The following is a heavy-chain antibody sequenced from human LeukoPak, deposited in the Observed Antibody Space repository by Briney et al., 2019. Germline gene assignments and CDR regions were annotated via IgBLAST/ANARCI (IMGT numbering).Heavy chain of an antibody. Sequence: PGGSLRLSCAASGFIFSSYWMHWVRQAPGKGLVWVSRINSDGTDTTYADSMKGRFTISRDNAKNMLYLQMNSLRAEDTAVYCCAREVTTLSIYGMDVWGQGTTVTVSS. CDR1: GFIFSSYW. V-gene: IGHV3-74*01. D-gene: IGHD4-17*01. CDR3: AREVTTLSIYGMDV. CDR2: INSDGTDT. J-gene: IGHJ6*02.